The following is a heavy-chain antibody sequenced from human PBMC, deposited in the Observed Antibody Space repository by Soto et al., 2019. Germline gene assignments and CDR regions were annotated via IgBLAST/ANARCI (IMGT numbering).Heavy chain of an antibody. V-gene: IGHV1-18*01. CDR2: ISAYNGNT. CDR3: ARGGTTSADYYYGMDV. Sequence: GASVKVSCKASGYTFSNDGINWVRQAPGQGLEWMGWISAYNGNTEYAQNFQGRVTMTTDTSTSTAYMELRSLRSDDTAVYSCARGGTTSADYYYGMDVWGLGTTVTVSS. J-gene: IGHJ6*02. D-gene: IGHD1-1*01. CDR1: GYTFSNDG.